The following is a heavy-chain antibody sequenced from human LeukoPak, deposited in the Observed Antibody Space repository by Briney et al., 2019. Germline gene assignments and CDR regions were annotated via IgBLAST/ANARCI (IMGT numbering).Heavy chain of an antibody. J-gene: IGHJ5*02. Sequence: SETLSLTCTVSGGSISSYYWSWIRQPAGKGLEWIGRIYTSGSTYYNPSLKSRVTISVDTSKNQFSLKLSSVTAADTAVYYCVRDPRGIVVSRWFDPWGQGTLVTVSS. V-gene: IGHV4-4*07. D-gene: IGHD3-22*01. CDR1: GGSISSYY. CDR2: IYTSGST. CDR3: VRDPRGIVVSRWFDP.